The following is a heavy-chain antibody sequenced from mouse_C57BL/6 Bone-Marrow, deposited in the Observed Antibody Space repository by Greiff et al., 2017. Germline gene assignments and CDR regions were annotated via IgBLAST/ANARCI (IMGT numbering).Heavy chain of an antibody. Sequence: EVKVEESGGGLVQPGGSMTLSCAASGFSFSDAWMDWVRQSPEKGLEWVAEIRNKANNHATYYAESVKGWFTIARDDSKSGVYLQMNSLRAEDTGFYYCTREDVDWYFDVWGTGTTVTVSS. CDR3: TREDVDWYFDV. J-gene: IGHJ1*03. V-gene: IGHV6-6*01. CDR1: GFSFSDAW. CDR2: IRNKANNHAT.